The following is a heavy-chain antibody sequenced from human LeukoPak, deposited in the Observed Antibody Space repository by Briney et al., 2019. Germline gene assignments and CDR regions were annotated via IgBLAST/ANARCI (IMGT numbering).Heavy chain of an antibody. CDR1: GYTFTGYY. CDR3: ARDGYYYDSSGYLY. D-gene: IGHD3-22*01. CDR2: ISAYNGNT. Sequence: ASVKVSCKASGYTFTGYYMHWVRQAPGQGLEWMGWISAYNGNTNYAQKLQGRVTMTTDTSTSTAYMELRSLRSDDTAVYYCARDGYYYDSSGYLYWGQGTLVTVSS. J-gene: IGHJ4*02. V-gene: IGHV1-18*04.